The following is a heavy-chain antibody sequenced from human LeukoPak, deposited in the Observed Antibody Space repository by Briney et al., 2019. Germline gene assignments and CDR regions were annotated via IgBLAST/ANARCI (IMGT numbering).Heavy chain of an antibody. J-gene: IGHJ6*03. CDR2: IKQDGSEK. D-gene: IGHD3-10*01. CDR1: GFSFSFYW. CDR3: TRGEGSGSYLDYYYYMDV. Sequence: GGSLRLSCVASGFSFSFYWMTWVRQAPGKGLEWVANIKQDGSEKYYVDSVKGRFTISRDNAKNSLYLQMNSLRAEDTAVYYCTRGEGSGSYLDYYYYMDVWGKGTTVTVSS. V-gene: IGHV3-7*01.